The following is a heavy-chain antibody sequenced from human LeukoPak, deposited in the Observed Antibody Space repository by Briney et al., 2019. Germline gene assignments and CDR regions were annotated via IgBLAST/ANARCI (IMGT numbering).Heavy chain of an antibody. V-gene: IGHV4-34*01. CDR3: ARGGIAARRGGSYMDV. CDR1: GGSFSCYY. D-gene: IGHD6-6*01. Sequence: SETLSLTCAVYGGSFSCYYWSWIRQPPGKGLEWIGEINHSGSTNYNPSLKSRGTISVDTSKNQFTLKLRSVTAADTAVYYCARGGIAARRGGSYMDVWGKGTTVTVSS. J-gene: IGHJ6*03. CDR2: INHSGST.